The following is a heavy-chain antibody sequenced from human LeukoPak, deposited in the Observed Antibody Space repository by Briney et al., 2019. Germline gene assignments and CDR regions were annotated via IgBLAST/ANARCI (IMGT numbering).Heavy chain of an antibody. Sequence: GGSLRLSCAASGFAFSSYGMHWVRQAPGKGLDWVAYIRNDASNTYYADSVKGRFSISRDNSKNTVYLQMNSLIPEDTAVYYCAKRAGSAWSAGAWGQGTLVTVSS. V-gene: IGHV3-30*02. J-gene: IGHJ5*02. CDR1: GFAFSSYG. CDR3: AKRAGSAWSAGA. D-gene: IGHD3-10*01. CDR2: IRNDASNT.